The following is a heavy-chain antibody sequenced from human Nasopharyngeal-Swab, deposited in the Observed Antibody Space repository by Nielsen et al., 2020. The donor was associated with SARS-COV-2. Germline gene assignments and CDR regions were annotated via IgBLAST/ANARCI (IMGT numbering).Heavy chain of an antibody. J-gene: IGHJ4*02. CDR1: GFTFSDYY. V-gene: IGHV3-11*01. CDR2: ISSSGSTI. CDR3: AKDGGGLTGDLYYFDY. Sequence: GESLKISCAASGFTFSDYYVSWIRQAPGKGLEWVSYISSSGSTIYYADSVKGRFTISRDNAKNSLYLQMNSLRAEDTALYYCAKDGGGLTGDLYYFDYWGQGTLVTVSS. D-gene: IGHD7-27*01.